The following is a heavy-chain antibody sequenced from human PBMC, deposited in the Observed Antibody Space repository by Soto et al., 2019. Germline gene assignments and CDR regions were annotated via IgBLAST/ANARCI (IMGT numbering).Heavy chain of an antibody. CDR3: ARDRNYYDSSQLGGAFDI. CDR1: GGTFSSYA. V-gene: IGHV1-69*13. D-gene: IGHD3-22*01. Sequence: GASVKVSCKASGGTFSSYAISWVRQAPGQGLEWMGGIIPIFGTANYAQKFQGRVTITADEPTSTAYMELSSLRSEDTAVYYCARDRNYYDSSQLGGAFDIWGQGTMVTVSS. CDR2: IIPIFGTA. J-gene: IGHJ3*02.